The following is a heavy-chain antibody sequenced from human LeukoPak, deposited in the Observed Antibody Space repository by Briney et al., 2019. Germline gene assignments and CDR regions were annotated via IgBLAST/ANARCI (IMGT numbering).Heavy chain of an antibody. CDR2: IIYSGGAT. CDR1: GFTFSRSE. Sequence: GGSLRLCCAASGFTFSRSEMTWVRQGPGTGLEFVASIIYSGGATYYADSVKGRFTISRDNSKNTLYLQMNSLRAEDTALYYCAKDGLYYDGSEHVYYFDSWGQGTLVTVSS. CDR3: AKDGLYYDGSEHVYYFDS. V-gene: IGHV3-23*01. J-gene: IGHJ4*02. D-gene: IGHD3-22*01.